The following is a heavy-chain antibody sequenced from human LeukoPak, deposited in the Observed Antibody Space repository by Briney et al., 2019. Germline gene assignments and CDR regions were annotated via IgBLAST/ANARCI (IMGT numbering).Heavy chain of an antibody. V-gene: IGHV4-34*01. CDR3: ARRGGYSYGYVVDY. CDR2: VNHSGST. J-gene: IGHJ4*02. Sequence: SETLSLTCAVYGGSFSGYYWSWIRQPPGKGLEWIGEVNHSGSTNYNPSLKSRVTISVDTSKNQFSLKLSSVTAADTAVYYCARRGGYSYGYVVDYWGQGTLVTVSS. D-gene: IGHD5-18*01. CDR1: GGSFSGYY.